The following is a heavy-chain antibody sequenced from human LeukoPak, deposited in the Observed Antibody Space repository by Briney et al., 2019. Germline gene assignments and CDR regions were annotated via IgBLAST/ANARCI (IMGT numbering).Heavy chain of an antibody. D-gene: IGHD2-15*01. CDR3: AKRVAASEPGFDS. Sequence: GGSLRLSCTTSGFTFNIYAMSWFRQAPGRGLEWVSAINANGRATYYADSVKGRFTLSRDNSKSTLYLHMNSLNVEDTAVYYCAKRVAASEPGFDSWGRGTLVTVSS. J-gene: IGHJ4*02. V-gene: IGHV3-23*01. CDR1: GFTFNIYA. CDR2: INANGRAT.